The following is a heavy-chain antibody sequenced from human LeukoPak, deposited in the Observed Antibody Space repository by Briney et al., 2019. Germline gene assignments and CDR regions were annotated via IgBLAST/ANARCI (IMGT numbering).Heavy chain of an antibody. CDR2: INPNSGGT. CDR1: GYTFTGHY. Sequence: GASVKVSCKASGYTFTGHYIHWVRQAPGQGLEWMGWINPNSGGTNYAQKFQGRVTMTRDTSISTAYMELSRLRSDDTAVYYCARGGYTMVRGDYYGMDVWGQGTTVTVCS. V-gene: IGHV1-2*02. D-gene: IGHD3-10*01. CDR3: ARGGYTMVRGDYYGMDV. J-gene: IGHJ6*02.